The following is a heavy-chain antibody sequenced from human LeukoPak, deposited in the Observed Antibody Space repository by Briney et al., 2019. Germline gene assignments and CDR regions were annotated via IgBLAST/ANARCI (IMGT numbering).Heavy chain of an antibody. D-gene: IGHD3-16*02. CDR3: ARVGAVRWYFGL. Sequence: ASVKVSCKASGYTFTSYYMHWVRQAPGQGLEWMGIINPSGGSTSYAQKFQCRVTMTRDMSTSTVYMELSSLRSEDTAVYYCARVGAVRWYFGLWGRGTLVTVSS. CDR2: INPSGGST. CDR1: GYTFTSYY. J-gene: IGHJ2*01. V-gene: IGHV1-46*01.